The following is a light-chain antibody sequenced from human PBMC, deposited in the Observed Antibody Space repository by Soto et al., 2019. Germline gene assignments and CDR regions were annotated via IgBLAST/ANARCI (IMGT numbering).Light chain of an antibody. CDR3: QTYNSAPYT. CDR1: QGISNY. J-gene: IGKJ2*01. CDR2: AAS. V-gene: IGKV1-27*01. Sequence: DIQMAQSPSSLSASVGDRVTIACRASQGISNYLAWYQQKTGKAPKLLIYAASTLESGVPSRFSGSGSGTDFTLTINSLQPEDVATYYCQTYNSAPYTFGQGTKVELK.